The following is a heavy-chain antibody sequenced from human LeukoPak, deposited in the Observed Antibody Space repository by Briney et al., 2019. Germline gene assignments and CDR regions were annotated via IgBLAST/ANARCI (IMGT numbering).Heavy chain of an antibody. V-gene: IGHV3-53*01. CDR3: AKDGGLWVSAHWGDS. CDR2: TYSSGTT. Sequence: GGSLRLSCAASGFTVSSNYMSWVRQAPGKGLEYISVTYSSGTTYYADSVRDRFTISRDNSRNTLYLQMNSLRPEDTAVYYCAKDGGLWVSAHWGDSWGRGTLVTVSS. J-gene: IGHJ4*02. CDR1: GFTVSSNY. D-gene: IGHD7-27*01.